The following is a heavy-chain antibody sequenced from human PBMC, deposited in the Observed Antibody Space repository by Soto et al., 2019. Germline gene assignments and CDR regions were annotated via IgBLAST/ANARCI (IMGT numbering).Heavy chain of an antibody. J-gene: IGHJ4*02. CDR1: GYSFTGYY. Sequence: HEHLVQSRAEVKRPGASLKVSCKASGYSFTGYYIHWVRQAPGQGLEWMGWINPDSGATNYAQNCQGRVTLTSDTSISTASMDLTSLTSDDTAVYYCARGDYGTGGYPFPYFDYWGQGTLVIVSS. CDR2: INPDSGAT. CDR3: ARGDYGTGGYPFPYFDY. V-gene: IGHV1-2*02. D-gene: IGHD2-8*02.